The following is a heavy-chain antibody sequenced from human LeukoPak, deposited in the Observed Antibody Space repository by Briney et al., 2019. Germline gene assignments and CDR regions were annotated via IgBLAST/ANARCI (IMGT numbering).Heavy chain of an antibody. J-gene: IGHJ4*02. CDR2: INHSGSA. CDR3: ARGQGTVTTH. D-gene: IGHD4-17*01. CDR1: GGSFSGYY. Sequence: SSETLCLTCAVSGGSFSGYYWTWIRQPPGKGLEWIGEINHSGSANYNPSLKSRVTISLDTSKNQFSLKLSSVTAADTAVYYCARGQGTVTTHWGQGTLVTVSS. V-gene: IGHV4-34*01.